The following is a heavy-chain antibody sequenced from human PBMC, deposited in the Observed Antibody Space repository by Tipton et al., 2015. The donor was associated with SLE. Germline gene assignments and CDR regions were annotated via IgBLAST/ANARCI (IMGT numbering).Heavy chain of an antibody. D-gene: IGHD5-18*01. CDR2: IYYSGST. CDR1: GGSISSSSYF. J-gene: IGHJ2*01. CDR3: ARDPVQLWSLYWYFDL. V-gene: IGHV4-39*07. Sequence: TLSLTCTVSGGSISSSSYFWGWIRQPPGKGLEWIRSIYYSGSTYYNPSLKSRVTISVDTSKNQFSLKLSSVTAADTAVYYCARDPVQLWSLYWYFDLWGRGTLVTVSS.